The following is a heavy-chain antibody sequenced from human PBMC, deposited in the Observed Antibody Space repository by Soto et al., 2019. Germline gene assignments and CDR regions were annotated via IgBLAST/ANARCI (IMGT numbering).Heavy chain of an antibody. CDR2: IYTSGST. Sequence: SETLSLTCTVSGGSISSYYWSWIRQPAGKGLEWIGRIYTSGSTNYNPSLKSRVLMSVDTSKNQFSLKLNSVTAADTAVYYCAREYSSSSGRTLDIWGQGTMVTVSS. CDR3: AREYSSSSGRTLDI. CDR1: GGSISSYY. V-gene: IGHV4-4*07. D-gene: IGHD6-6*01. J-gene: IGHJ3*02.